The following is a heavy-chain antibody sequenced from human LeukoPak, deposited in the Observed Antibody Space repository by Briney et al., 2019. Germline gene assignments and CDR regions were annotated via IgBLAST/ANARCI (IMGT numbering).Heavy chain of an antibody. Sequence: GGSLRLSCAASGFTFRSYAMSWVRQAPGKGLEWVSAISGSGGSTYYADSVKGRFTISRDNSKNTLYLQMNSLRAEDTAVYYCAKEGYDILTGYRIAEYFQHWGQGTLVTVSS. CDR2: ISGSGGST. CDR3: AKEGYDILTGYRIAEYFQH. D-gene: IGHD3-9*01. J-gene: IGHJ1*01. CDR1: GFTFRSYA. V-gene: IGHV3-23*01.